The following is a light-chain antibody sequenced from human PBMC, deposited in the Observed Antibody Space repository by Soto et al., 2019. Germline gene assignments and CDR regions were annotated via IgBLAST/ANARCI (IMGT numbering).Light chain of an antibody. Sequence: DIQMTQSPSTLSASVGDRVTITCRASQSIGSWLAWYQQKPGKAPKLLIYKASNLESGVPSRFSGSESGTEFTLTISSLQPDDFATYYCQQYDSYWWTFGQGTKVEIK. CDR1: QSIGSW. CDR2: KAS. J-gene: IGKJ1*01. V-gene: IGKV1-5*03. CDR3: QQYDSYWWT.